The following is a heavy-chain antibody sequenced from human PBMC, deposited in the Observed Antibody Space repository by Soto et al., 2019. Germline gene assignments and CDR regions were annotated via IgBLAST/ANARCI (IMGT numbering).Heavy chain of an antibody. J-gene: IGHJ6*02. CDR2: INSDGSST. V-gene: IGHV3-74*01. CDR1: GFTFSSYW. D-gene: IGHD6-13*01. CDR3: ARDWQQLYDYYHYGMDV. Sequence: GGSLRLSCAASGFTFSSYWMHWVRQAPGKGLVWVSRINSDGSSTSYADSVKGRFTISRDNAKNTLYLQMNSLRAEDTAVYYCARDWQQLYDYYHYGMDVWGQGTTVTVSS.